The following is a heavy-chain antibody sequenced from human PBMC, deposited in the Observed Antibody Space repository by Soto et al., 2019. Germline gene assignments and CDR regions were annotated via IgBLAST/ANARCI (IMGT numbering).Heavy chain of an antibody. CDR3: AREVLWSRYFDY. V-gene: IGHV3-30-3*01. D-gene: IGHD2-21*01. J-gene: IGHJ4*02. CDR2: MSYDGTTK. Sequence: QVQLVESGGGVVQPGRSLRLSCAASGFIFSNYDMYWVRQAPGKGLEWVAFMSYDGTTKYYADSVKGRFTISRDNSKNTLYLQMNNLRPEDTGVYYCAREVLWSRYFDYWGQGTLVTVSS. CDR1: GFIFSNYD.